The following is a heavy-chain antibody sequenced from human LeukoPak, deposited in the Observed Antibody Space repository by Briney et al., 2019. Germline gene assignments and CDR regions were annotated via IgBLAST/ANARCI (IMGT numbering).Heavy chain of an antibody. V-gene: IGHV3-23*01. CDR2: ISVSGGGT. Sequence: GGSLRLSCAVSGFPFSSYAMSGVRPPPPKGLEWVSAISVSGGGTYYADSVKGRFTISRDNSKNTLYLQMNSLRAEDTAVYYCAKDKAAASYYFDYWGQGTLVTVSS. J-gene: IGHJ4*02. CDR1: GFPFSSYA. CDR3: AKDKAAASYYFDY. D-gene: IGHD6-13*01.